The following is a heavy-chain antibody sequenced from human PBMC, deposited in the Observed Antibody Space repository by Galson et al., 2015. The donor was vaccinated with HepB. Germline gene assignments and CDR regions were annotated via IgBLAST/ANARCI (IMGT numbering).Heavy chain of an antibody. CDR3: AREGTPGAVVVAASGMDV. CDR2: ISSSSSYI. Sequence: SLRLSCAASGLTFSSYSMNWVRQAPGKGLEWVSSISSSSSYIYYADSVKGRFTISRDNAKNSLYLQMNSLRAEDAAVYYCAREGTPGAVVVAASGMDVWGQGTTVTVSS. V-gene: IGHV3-21*01. J-gene: IGHJ6*02. CDR1: GLTFSSYS. D-gene: IGHD2-15*01.